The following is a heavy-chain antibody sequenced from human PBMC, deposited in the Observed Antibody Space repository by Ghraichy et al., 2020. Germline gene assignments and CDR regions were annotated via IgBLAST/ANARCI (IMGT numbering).Heavy chain of an antibody. D-gene: IGHD1-26*01. V-gene: IGHV3-30*18. CDR3: AKDARGSYYYRGAVGAFDI. CDR1: GFTFSSYG. CDR2: ISYDGSNK. J-gene: IGHJ3*02. Sequence: GGSLRLSCAASGFTFSSYGMHWVHQAPGKGLEWVAVISYDGSNKYYADSVKGRFTISRDNSKNTLYLQMNSLRAEDTAVYYCAKDARGSYYYRGAVGAFDIWGQGTMVTVSS.